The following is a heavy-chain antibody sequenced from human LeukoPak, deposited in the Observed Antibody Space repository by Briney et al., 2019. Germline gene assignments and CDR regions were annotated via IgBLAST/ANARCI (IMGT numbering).Heavy chain of an antibody. D-gene: IGHD1-26*01. CDR3: ARVGATPGAFDY. CDR2: ISSSSSYI. CDR1: GFTFSSYR. J-gene: IGHJ4*02. V-gene: IGHV3-21*01. Sequence: GGSLRLSCAASGFTFSSYRMNWVRQAPGKGLEWVSSISSSSSYIYYADSVKGRFTISRDNAKSSLYLQMNSLRAEDTAVYYCARVGATPGAFDYWGQGTLVTVSS.